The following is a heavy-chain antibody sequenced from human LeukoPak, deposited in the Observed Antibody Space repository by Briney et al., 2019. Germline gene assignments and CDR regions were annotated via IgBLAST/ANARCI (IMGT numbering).Heavy chain of an antibody. CDR3: AKHYFDSSGYYRRPSFDY. J-gene: IGHJ4*02. V-gene: IGHV3-23*01. CDR1: GFTFSSYA. CDR2: VSGGGTST. Sequence: PGGSLRPSCAASGFTFSSYAMSWVRQAPGRGLEWVSAVSGGGTSTYYADSVKGRFTISRDNSKNTLYLLINSLRAEDTAIYYCAKHYFDSSGYYRRPSFDYWGQGTLVAISS. D-gene: IGHD3-22*01.